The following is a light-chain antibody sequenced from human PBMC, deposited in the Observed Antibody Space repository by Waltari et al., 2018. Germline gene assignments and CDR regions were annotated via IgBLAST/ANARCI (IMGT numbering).Light chain of an antibody. J-gene: IGKJ4*01. Sequence: IQLTQSPSSLSASVGDRVTITCRASQVISSSLAWYHQKPGKAPKLLIYAASALQSGVPSRFSGSGSGTDFTLTISSLQPEDFATYYCQQLNSYPLTFGGGTKVEIK. CDR1: QVISSS. V-gene: IGKV1-9*01. CDR3: QQLNSYPLT. CDR2: AAS.